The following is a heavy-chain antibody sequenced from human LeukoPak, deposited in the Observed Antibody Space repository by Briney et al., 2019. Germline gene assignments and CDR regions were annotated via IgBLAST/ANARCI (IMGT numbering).Heavy chain of an antibody. CDR3: ARAYHSSWYLNWFDP. CDR2: IYHNGNT. Sequence: SETLSLTCTVSGYSISSGNYWDWIRQPPGKGLEWIGSIYHNGNTYYNPSLKSRVTISVDTSKNEFSLKLSSVTAADTAVYYCARAYHSSWYLNWFDPWGQGTLVTVSS. CDR1: GYSISSGNY. J-gene: IGHJ5*02. D-gene: IGHD6-13*01. V-gene: IGHV4-38-2*02.